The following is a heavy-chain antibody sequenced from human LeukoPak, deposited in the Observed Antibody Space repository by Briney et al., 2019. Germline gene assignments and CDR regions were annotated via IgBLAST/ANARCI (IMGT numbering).Heavy chain of an antibody. CDR2: IGGGGTDT. D-gene: IGHD2-8*02. Sequence: GGSLGLSCGASGFTFSSHGMSWVRQAPGKGLEWVSSIGGGGTDTYYADSVKGRFTISRDNSRNTLSLQMNSLRAEDTAVYYCAKSPGYWAHDYWGQGTLVTVSS. CDR1: GFTFSSHG. CDR3: AKSPGYWAHDY. J-gene: IGHJ4*02. V-gene: IGHV3-23*01.